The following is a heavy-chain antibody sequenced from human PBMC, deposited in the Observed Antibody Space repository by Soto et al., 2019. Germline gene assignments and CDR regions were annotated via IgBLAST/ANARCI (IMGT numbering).Heavy chain of an antibody. D-gene: IGHD2-15*01. Sequence: QVQLQQWGAGLLKPSETLSLTCAVYGGSFSGYYWSWIRQPPGKGLEWIGEINHSGSTNYHPSLKSRVTISVDTSKNQFSLKLSSVTAADTAVYYCARVVVAATRASWFDPWGQGTLVTVSS. CDR2: INHSGST. CDR3: ARVVVAATRASWFDP. J-gene: IGHJ5*02. V-gene: IGHV4-34*01. CDR1: GGSFSGYY.